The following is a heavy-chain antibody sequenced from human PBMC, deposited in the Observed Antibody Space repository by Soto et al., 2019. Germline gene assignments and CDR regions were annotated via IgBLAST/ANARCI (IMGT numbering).Heavy chain of an antibody. CDR2: ISGSGGST. CDR3: AKDKMEDYYDSSGYYFDY. Sequence: GGSLRLSCAASGFTFSSYAMSWVRQAPGKGLEWASAISGSGGSTYYADSVKGRFTISRDNSKNTLYLQINSLRAEDTAVYYCAKDKMEDYYDSSGYYFDYWGQGTLVTVSS. J-gene: IGHJ4*02. D-gene: IGHD3-22*01. V-gene: IGHV3-23*01. CDR1: GFTFSSYA.